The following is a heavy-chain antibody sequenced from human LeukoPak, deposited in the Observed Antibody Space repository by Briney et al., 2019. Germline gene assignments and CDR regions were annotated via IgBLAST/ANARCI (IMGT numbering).Heavy chain of an antibody. CDR1: GFTFDDYA. D-gene: IGHD4-17*01. CDR2: ISWNSGSI. Sequence: PGRSLRLSCAASGFTFDDYAMHWVRHAPGKGLEWVSGISWNSGSIGYADSVKGRFTISRDNAKNSLYLQMNSLRAEDTAVYYCARGSYGDYGFDDAFDIWGQGTMVTVSS. J-gene: IGHJ3*02. V-gene: IGHV3-9*01. CDR3: ARGSYGDYGFDDAFDI.